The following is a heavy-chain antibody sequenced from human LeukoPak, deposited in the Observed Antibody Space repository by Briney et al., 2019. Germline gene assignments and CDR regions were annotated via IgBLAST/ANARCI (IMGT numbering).Heavy chain of an antibody. D-gene: IGHD3-10*01. CDR1: GYSFTSSW. CDR2: INPGDSDT. Sequence: GESLKISCQASGYSFTSSWIGWARQMPGRGLEWMAIINPGDSDTRYSPSFQGQVTISADKSISTVYLQWGSLKASDTAMYYCARQPGAGWFDPWGQGTLVTVSS. V-gene: IGHV5-51*01. CDR3: ARQPGAGWFDP. J-gene: IGHJ5*02.